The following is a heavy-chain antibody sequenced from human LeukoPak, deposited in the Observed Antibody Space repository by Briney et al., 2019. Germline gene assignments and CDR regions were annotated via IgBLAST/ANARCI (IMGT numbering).Heavy chain of an antibody. CDR2: IYYSVST. Sequence: SETLSLTCTVSGGSISRYYWSWLRQPPGKGLEWIGYIYYSVSTNYNPSLKSRVTMSVDTSKNQFSVKLSSVTTADTAVYYCAGHDMDVAGAGLDYFDYWGQGTLVTVSS. V-gene: IGHV4-59*08. D-gene: IGHD1-26*01. J-gene: IGHJ4*02. CDR3: AGHDMDVAGAGLDYFDY. CDR1: GGSISRYY.